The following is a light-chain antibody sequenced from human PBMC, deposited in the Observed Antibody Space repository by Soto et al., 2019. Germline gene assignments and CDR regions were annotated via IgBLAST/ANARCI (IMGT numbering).Light chain of an antibody. Sequence: QSALTQPASLSRSPGQSITNSCTGTSSDIGAYDYVTWFQQHPGKAPKPMISELNNRPSGVSDRFSGSKSGKAAYLSISGLQVEDEAGCFCFSFTSTSTHVLGTGTKVTVL. J-gene: IGLJ1*01. CDR3: FSFTSTSTHV. CDR1: SSDIGAYDY. V-gene: IGLV2-14*01. CDR2: ELN.